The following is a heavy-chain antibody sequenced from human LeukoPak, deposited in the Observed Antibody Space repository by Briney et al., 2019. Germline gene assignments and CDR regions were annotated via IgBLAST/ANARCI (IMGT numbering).Heavy chain of an antibody. D-gene: IGHD6-19*01. CDR3: ARAAYSSGYYYFDY. CDR1: GGSISRYY. V-gene: IGHV4-59*01. Sequence: SETLSLTCTVSGGSISRYYWSWIRQPPGMGLEWLGYIYYTGSPNYNPSLKSRVTISIYTSQNQFSLKLSSVTAADTAVYYCARAAYSSGYYYFDYWGQGTLVTVSS. J-gene: IGHJ4*02. CDR2: IYYTGSP.